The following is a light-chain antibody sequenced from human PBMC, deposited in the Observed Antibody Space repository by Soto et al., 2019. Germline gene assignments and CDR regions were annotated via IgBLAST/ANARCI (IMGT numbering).Light chain of an antibody. CDR1: QYVSTY. J-gene: IGKJ2*01. CDR2: LAS. V-gene: IGKV1-39*01. Sequence: DIQMTQSPSSLSASVGDRVTITCRASQYVSTYLNWYQQKPGKAPKLLIYLASTLHSGVPSRFIGTGSGTAFTLTISSLQPEDFATYYCQQRYSTPPDTFGQGTKLEIK. CDR3: QQRYSTPPDT.